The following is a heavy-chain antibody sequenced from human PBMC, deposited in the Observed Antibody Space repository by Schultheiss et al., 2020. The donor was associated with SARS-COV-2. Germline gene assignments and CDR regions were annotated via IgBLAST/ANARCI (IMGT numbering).Heavy chain of an antibody. J-gene: IGHJ6*03. CDR3: TTGQQGYYYYYMDV. D-gene: IGHD6-13*01. CDR1: GFTFSNAW. Sequence: GGSLRLSCAASGFTFSNAWMKWVRQAPGKGLEWVGRIKSKTDGGTTDYAASVKGRFTISRDDSKNTLYLQMNSLKTEDTAVYYCTTGQQGYYYYYMDVWGKGTTVTVSS. V-gene: IGHV3-15*07. CDR2: IKSKTDGGTT.